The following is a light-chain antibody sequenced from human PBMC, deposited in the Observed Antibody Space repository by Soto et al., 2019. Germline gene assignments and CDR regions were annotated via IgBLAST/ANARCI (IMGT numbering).Light chain of an antibody. J-gene: IGKJ1*01. CDR1: QSLLHSNGYNY. V-gene: IGKV2-28*01. CDR2: LGS. Sequence: DIVMTKSPLSLPVTPGEPASISCRSSQSLLHSNGYNYLDWYLQKPGQSPQLLIYLGSNRASGVPDRFSGSGSGTDFTLKISRVEAEDVGVYYCMQPLQSWTFGQGTKVDI. CDR3: MQPLQSWT.